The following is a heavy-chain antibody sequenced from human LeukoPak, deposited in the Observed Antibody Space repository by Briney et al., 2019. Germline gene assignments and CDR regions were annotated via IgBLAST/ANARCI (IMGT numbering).Heavy chain of an antibody. CDR3: AKNTGQTSEYSYGFNC. Sequence: PGGSLRLSCAASGFTFNIYAMSWGRQAPGKGREWVSDISGNGESTYYADSVKGRVTISRDNSKNTVYLQMDGLRAEDTAVYYCAKNTGQTSEYSYGFNCWGQGTLVTVSS. D-gene: IGHD5-18*01. V-gene: IGHV3-23*01. CDR2: ISGNGEST. J-gene: IGHJ4*02. CDR1: GFTFNIYA.